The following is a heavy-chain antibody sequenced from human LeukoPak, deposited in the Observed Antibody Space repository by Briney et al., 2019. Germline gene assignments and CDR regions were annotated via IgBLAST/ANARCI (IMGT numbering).Heavy chain of an antibody. CDR3: VRYCNGGSCYRAAFDV. Sequence: GGSLRLSCAASGFTFSSYAMHWVRQAPGKGLEWVAVISYDGSNKYYADSVKGRFTISRDNSKNTLYLQMDSLRAEDTAVYYCVRYCNGGSCYRAAFDVWGPGTMVTVSS. CDR2: ISYDGSNK. J-gene: IGHJ3*01. CDR1: GFTFSSYA. V-gene: IGHV3-30*04. D-gene: IGHD2-15*01.